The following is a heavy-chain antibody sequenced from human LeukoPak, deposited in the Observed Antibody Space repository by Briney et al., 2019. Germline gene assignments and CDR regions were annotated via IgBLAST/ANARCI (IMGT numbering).Heavy chain of an antibody. Sequence: SQTLSLTCAVSGGSISSGGYSWSWIRQPPGKGLEWIGYIYHSGSTYYNPSPKSRVTISVDRSKNQFSLKLSSVTAADTAVYYCARAIDYGDSYYFDYWGQGTLVTVSS. D-gene: IGHD4-17*01. CDR3: ARAIDYGDSYYFDY. CDR2: IYHSGST. V-gene: IGHV4-30-2*01. CDR1: GGSISSGGYS. J-gene: IGHJ4*02.